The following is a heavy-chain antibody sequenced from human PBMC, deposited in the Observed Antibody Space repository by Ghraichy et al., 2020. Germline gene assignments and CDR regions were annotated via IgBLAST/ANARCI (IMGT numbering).Heavy chain of an antibody. CDR3: AREASGSRLDF. Sequence: SQTLSLTCAISGDSVSGNNVAWNWIRQSPSRGLQWLGRTYYRSKWSFGYAVSVKSRMTINPDTSKNQFSLQLNSVTPEDTAVYYCAREASGSRLDFWGQGILVTVSS. D-gene: IGHD3-10*01. CDR1: GDSVSGNNVA. CDR2: TYYRSKWSF. J-gene: IGHJ4*02. V-gene: IGHV6-1*01.